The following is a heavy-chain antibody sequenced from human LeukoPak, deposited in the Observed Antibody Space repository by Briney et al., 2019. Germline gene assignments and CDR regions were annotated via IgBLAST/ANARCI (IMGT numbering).Heavy chain of an antibody. CDR3: ARSAHSGYIDY. J-gene: IGHJ4*02. Sequence: SETLSLTCAVYGGSFSGYYWSWIRQPPGKGLEWIGEINHSGSTNYNPSLKSRATISVDTSRNQFSLKLSSVTAADTAVYYCARSAHSGYIDYWGQGTLVTVSS. D-gene: IGHD3-22*01. CDR2: INHSGST. CDR1: GGSFSGYY. V-gene: IGHV4-34*01.